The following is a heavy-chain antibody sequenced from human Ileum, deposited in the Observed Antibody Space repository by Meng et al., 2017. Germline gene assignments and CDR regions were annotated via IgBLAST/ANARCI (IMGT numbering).Heavy chain of an antibody. D-gene: IGHD2-2*01. J-gene: IGHJ4*02. CDR3: ARGVSAAGLFDN. CDR2: IHYTGST. V-gene: IGHV4-31*03. Sequence: QVQLQESGPGLVKVSQTLFLTCTVSGGSIGSAAYYWTWIRQHPAKGLEWIGYIHYTGSTSYNPSLESRTSTSIDTSNNQFSLKVTSVTAADTAVYYCARGVSAAGLFDNWGPGTLVTVSS. CDR1: GGSIGSAAYY.